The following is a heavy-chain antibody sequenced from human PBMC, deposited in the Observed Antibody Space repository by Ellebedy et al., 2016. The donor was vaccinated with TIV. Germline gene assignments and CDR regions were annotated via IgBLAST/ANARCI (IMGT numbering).Heavy chain of an antibody. CDR2: ISSEGSTT. Sequence: GESLKISXAASGFTFSSYWMHWVRQAPGKGLVWVSRISSEGSTTTYADSARGRFTISRDNAKNTLYLQMNSLRAEDRAVYYCAREVGGGGAYWGQGTLVTVSS. D-gene: IGHD2-21*01. CDR1: GFTFSSYW. V-gene: IGHV3-74*03. CDR3: AREVGGGGAY. J-gene: IGHJ4*02.